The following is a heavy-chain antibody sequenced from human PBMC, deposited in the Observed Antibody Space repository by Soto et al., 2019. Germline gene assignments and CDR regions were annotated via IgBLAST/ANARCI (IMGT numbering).Heavy chain of an antibody. CDR2: IKEDGSEK. CDR3: ARDYNREFDY. Sequence: EVQLVESGGGLVQPGGSLRLSCAASGITFSDYWMSWVRQAPGKGLEWVANIKEDGSEKYYVDSVKGRFTISRDNAKNSLYMQMNSLRAEDMAVYYCARDYNREFDYWGQGTPVTVPS. CDR1: GITFSDYW. D-gene: IGHD3-10*01. V-gene: IGHV3-7*05. J-gene: IGHJ4*02.